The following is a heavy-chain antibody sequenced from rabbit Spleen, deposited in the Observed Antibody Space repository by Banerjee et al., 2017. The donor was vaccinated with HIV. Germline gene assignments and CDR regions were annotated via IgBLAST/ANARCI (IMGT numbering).Heavy chain of an antibody. J-gene: IGHJ6*01. CDR1: GFSFSDRDV. V-gene: IGHV1S45*01. CDR3: ARDTATSFSTYGMDL. D-gene: IGHD1-1*01. Sequence: QEQLVESGGDLVKPGASLTLTCKASGFSFSDRDVMCWVRQAPGKGLEWIACINAVTGKAVYASWAKGRFTFSKASSTTVTLQVTSLTAADTATYFCARDTATSFSTYGMDLWGQGTLVTVS. CDR2: INAVTGKA.